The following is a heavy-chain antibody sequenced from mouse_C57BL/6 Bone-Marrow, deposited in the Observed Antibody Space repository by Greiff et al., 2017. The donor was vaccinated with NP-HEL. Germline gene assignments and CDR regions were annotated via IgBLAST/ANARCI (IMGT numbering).Heavy chain of an antibody. CDR3: TTTATVVAKEPYWYFDV. CDR1: GFNIKDDY. V-gene: IGHV14-4*01. Sequence: VQLQQSGAELVRPGASVKLSCTASGFNIKDDYMHWVKQRPEQGLEWIGWIDPENGDTEYASKFPGKATITADTSSNTAYLQLSSLTSEDTAVYYCTTTATVVAKEPYWYFDVWGTGTTVTVSS. J-gene: IGHJ1*03. D-gene: IGHD1-1*01. CDR2: IDPENGDT.